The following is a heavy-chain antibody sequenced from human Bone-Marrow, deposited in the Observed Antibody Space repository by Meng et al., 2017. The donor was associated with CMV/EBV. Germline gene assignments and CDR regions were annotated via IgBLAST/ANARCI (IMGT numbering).Heavy chain of an antibody. J-gene: IGHJ4*02. CDR2: ISSSGSTI. CDR3: ARGNSYAHSFDY. D-gene: IGHD5-18*01. Sequence: GESLKISCAASGFTFSDYYMSWIRQAPGKGLEWVSYISSSGSTIYYADSVKGRFTISRDNAKNSLYLQMNSLRAEDTAVYYCARGNSYAHSFDYWGQGTLVTVAS. V-gene: IGHV3-11*04. CDR1: GFTFSDYY.